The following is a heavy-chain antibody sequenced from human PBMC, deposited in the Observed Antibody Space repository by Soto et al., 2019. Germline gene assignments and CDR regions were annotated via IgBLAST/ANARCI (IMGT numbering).Heavy chain of an antibody. CDR2: IKTDGSST. CDR1: GFTFSNYW. V-gene: IGHV3-74*01. J-gene: IGHJ4*02. CDR3: ARVGVGHYEFDY. Sequence: EVQLAESGGGLVQPGGSLRLSCAASGFTFSNYWMHWVRQAPGEGLVWVSRIKTDGSSTSYADSVKGRFTISRDNAKNTMYLQMNSLRAEDTAVYYCARVGVGHYEFDYWGQGTLVTVSS. D-gene: IGHD3-16*01.